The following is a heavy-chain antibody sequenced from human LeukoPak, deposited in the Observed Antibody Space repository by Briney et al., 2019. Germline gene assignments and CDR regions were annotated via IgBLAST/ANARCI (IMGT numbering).Heavy chain of an antibody. V-gene: IGHV3-48*01. CDR1: GFTFSNYS. CDR3: ARADSTMVVWYFDY. Sequence: GGSLRLSCAVSGFTFSNYSMNWVRQTPGKGLEWIAYIIDSGKTVYYADSVKGRFTISRDNAKNSLYLQMNSLRAEDTAVYYCARADSTMVVWYFDYWGQGTLVTVSS. D-gene: IGHD4/OR15-4a*01. CDR2: IIDSGKTV. J-gene: IGHJ4*02.